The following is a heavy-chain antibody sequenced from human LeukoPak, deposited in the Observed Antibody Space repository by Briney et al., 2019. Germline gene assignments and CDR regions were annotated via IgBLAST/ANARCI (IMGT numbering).Heavy chain of an antibody. J-gene: IGHJ4*02. CDR2: ISAYNGNT. V-gene: IGHV1-18*01. CDR1: GYTFTSYG. CDR3: AYDSSGYYRNPFDY. D-gene: IGHD3-22*01. Sequence: ASVTVSCKASGYTFTSYGISWVRQAPGQGLEWMGWISAYNGNTNYAQKLQGRVTMTTDTSTSTAYMELRSLRSDDTAVYYCAYDSSGYYRNPFDYWGQGTLVTVSS.